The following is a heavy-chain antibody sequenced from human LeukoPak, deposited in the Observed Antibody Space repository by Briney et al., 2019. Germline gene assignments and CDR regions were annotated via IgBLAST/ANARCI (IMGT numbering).Heavy chain of an antibody. D-gene: IGHD3-16*01. V-gene: IGHV1-18*04. Sequence: GASVKVSCKASGYTFTSYYMHWVRQAPGQGLEWMGWINAYNGNTNYAQKLQGRVTMTTDTSTSTAYMELRSLRSDDTAVYYCARHIDPNGLYAWCWGQGTLVTVSS. CDR3: ARHIDPNGLYAWC. J-gene: IGHJ4*02. CDR1: GYTFTSYY. CDR2: INAYNGNT.